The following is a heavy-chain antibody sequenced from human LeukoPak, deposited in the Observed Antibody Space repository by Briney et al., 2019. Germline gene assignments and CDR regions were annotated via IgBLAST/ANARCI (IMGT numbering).Heavy chain of an antibody. D-gene: IGHD3-22*01. CDR2: LYTCGST. Sequence: SETLSLTCTVSGGSISSYYWSWVREPAGKGVEWIGRLYTCGSTNYNPSLNSRVTMSVDTSKNQFSLKLTSVTAAYTAVYYCARDPHSSGYYYSDYWGQGTLVTVSS. CDR3: ARDPHSSGYYYSDY. J-gene: IGHJ4*02. V-gene: IGHV4-4*07. CDR1: GGSISSYY.